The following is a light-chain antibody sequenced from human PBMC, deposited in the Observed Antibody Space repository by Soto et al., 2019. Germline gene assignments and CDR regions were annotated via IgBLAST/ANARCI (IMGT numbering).Light chain of an antibody. Sequence: IFMTQSPATLSVSPGERATLSCRASQSVSSNLAWYQQKPGQAPRLLIYGASTRATGIPARFSGSGSGKELSITISSMQSEDFEVYYCKKCNKWKWKFGQGKKVDIK. CDR1: QSVSSN. CDR3: KKCNKWKWK. V-gene: IGKV3-15*01. J-gene: IGKJ1*01. CDR2: GAS.